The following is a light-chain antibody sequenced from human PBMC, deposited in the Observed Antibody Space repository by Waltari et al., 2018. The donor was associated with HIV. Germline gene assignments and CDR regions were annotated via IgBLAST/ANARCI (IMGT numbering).Light chain of an antibody. CDR1: SSNIGSNT. J-gene: IGLJ2*01. CDR2: SNN. CDR3: AAWDDSLHVL. V-gene: IGLV1-44*01. Sequence: QSVLTQPPSASGTPGQRVTIPCSGSSSNIGSNTVDWYQQLPGTAPKLLIYSNNQRPSGVPDRFSGSKSGTSASLAISGLQSEDEADYYCAAWDDSLHVLFGGGTQLTVL.